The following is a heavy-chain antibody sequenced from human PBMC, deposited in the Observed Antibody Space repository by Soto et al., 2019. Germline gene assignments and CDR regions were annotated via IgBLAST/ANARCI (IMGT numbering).Heavy chain of an antibody. J-gene: IGHJ5*02. D-gene: IGHD3-10*01. Sequence: QVQLVQSGAEVKKPGASVKVSCKASGYTFTNYGISWVRQAPGQGLEWMGWISAYNGNTKYAQKLQGRVTMTTDTSTSTAYMELRSVRSDDTAVYYCARGVGSGSYYNQYNWFDPWGQGPLVTVSS. CDR2: ISAYNGNT. CDR1: GYTFTNYG. CDR3: ARGVGSGSYYNQYNWFDP. V-gene: IGHV1-18*01.